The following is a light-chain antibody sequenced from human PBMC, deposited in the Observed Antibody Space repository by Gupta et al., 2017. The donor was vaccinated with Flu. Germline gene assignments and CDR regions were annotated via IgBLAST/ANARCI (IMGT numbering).Light chain of an antibody. Sequence: EIVLTQSPGTLSLSPGERATLSCRASQIVTSNYLGWYQQRPGQAPRLLIYGASNRATDIPDRFSGSGSGTDFSLTISRLEPEDFAVYYCQQDDCSPKTFGQGTKVEVK. J-gene: IGKJ1*01. CDR3: QQDDCSPKT. V-gene: IGKV3-20*01. CDR2: GAS. CDR1: QIVTSNY.